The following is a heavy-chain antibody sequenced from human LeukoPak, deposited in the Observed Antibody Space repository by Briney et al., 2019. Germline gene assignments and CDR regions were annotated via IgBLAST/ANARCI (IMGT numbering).Heavy chain of an antibody. CDR2: ISYDGSNK. Sequence: GGSLRLSCAASGFTFSSYGMHWVRQAPGKGLEWVAVISYDGSNKYYADSVKGRFTMSRDNSKNTLYLQMNSLRAEDTAVYYCAKDGPTVAPFPYYYYYGMDVWGQGTTVTVSS. D-gene: IGHD6-19*01. J-gene: IGHJ6*02. CDR3: AKDGPTVAPFPYYYYYGMDV. CDR1: GFTFSSYG. V-gene: IGHV3-30*18.